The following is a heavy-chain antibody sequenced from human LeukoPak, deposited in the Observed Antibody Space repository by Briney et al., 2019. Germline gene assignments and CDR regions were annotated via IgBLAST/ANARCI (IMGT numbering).Heavy chain of an antibody. V-gene: IGHV3-23*01. D-gene: IGHD3-22*01. CDR3: ARDPGYYDSSGRDY. CDR2: ISGSGGST. CDR1: GFTFSSYG. J-gene: IGHJ4*02. Sequence: PGGSLRLSCAASGFTFSSYGMSWVRQAPGKGLEWVSAISGSGGSTYYADSVKGRFTISRDNSKNTLYLQMNSLRAEDTAVYYCARDPGYYDSSGRDYWGQGTLVTVSS.